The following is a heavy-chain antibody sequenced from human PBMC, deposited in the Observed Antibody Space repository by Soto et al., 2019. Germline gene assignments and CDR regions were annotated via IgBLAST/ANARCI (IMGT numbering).Heavy chain of an antibody. D-gene: IGHD2-2*02. CDR2: INPNSGGT. V-gene: IGHV1-2*02. J-gene: IGHJ6*02. CDR1: GYTFTGYY. Sequence: QVQLVQSGAEVKKPGASVKVSCKASGYTFTGYYMHWVRQAPGQGLEWMGWINPNSGGTNYAQKFQGRVTMTRDTSISTAYMELSRLRSDDTAVYYCARKCGSTSCYTYGMDVWGQGTTVTVSS. CDR3: ARKCGSTSCYTYGMDV.